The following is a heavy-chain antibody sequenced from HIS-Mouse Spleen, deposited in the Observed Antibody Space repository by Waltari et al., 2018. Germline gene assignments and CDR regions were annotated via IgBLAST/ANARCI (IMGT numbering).Heavy chain of an antibody. J-gene: IGHJ4*02. Sequence: QVQLVESGGGVVQPGRSLRLSWAASGFTFSSYGMHWVRQAPGKGLEWVAVISYDGSNKYYADSVKGRFTISRDNSKNTLYLQMNSLRAEDTAVYYCAKGNSSSWTYYWGQGTLVTVSS. CDR3: AKGNSSSWTYY. V-gene: IGHV3-30*18. CDR1: GFTFSSYG. CDR2: ISYDGSNK. D-gene: IGHD6-13*01.